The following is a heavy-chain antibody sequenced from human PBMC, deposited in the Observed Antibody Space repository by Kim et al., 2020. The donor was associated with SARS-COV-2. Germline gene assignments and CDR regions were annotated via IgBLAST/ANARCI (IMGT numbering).Heavy chain of an antibody. CDR3: ARGNYYESVSLSDYYNGMDV. CDR1: GLSFDSSA. Sequence: GGSLRLSCVASGLSFDSSAMNWVRQAPGKGLEWVAVISYDGRNKEYADSVKGRFSVSGDNSKSTLYLQMSSLRVEDTAVYYCARGNYYESVSLSDYYNGMDVWGQGTTVTVSS. J-gene: IGHJ6*02. D-gene: IGHD3-10*01. V-gene: IGHV3-30-3*01. CDR2: ISYDGRNK.